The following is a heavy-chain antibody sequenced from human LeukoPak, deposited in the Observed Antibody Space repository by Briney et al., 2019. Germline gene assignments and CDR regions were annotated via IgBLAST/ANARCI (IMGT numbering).Heavy chain of an antibody. V-gene: IGHV3-48*02. D-gene: IGHD5/OR15-5a*01. Sequence: GGSLRLSCAASGFTFSSYSMNWVRQAPGKGLEWVSYISSSSSTIYYADSVKGRFTISRDNAKNSLYLQMNSLGDEDTAVYYCARAPESVLFDYWGQGTLVTVSS. CDR3: ARAPESVLFDY. CDR2: ISSSSSTI. CDR1: GFTFSSYS. J-gene: IGHJ4*02.